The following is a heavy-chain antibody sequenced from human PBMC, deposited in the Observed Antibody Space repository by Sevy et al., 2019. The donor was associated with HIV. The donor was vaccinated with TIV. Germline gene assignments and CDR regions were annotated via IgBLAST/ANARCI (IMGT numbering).Heavy chain of an antibody. D-gene: IGHD6-13*01. CDR1: GGTFSSYA. CDR2: IIPIFGTA. V-gene: IGHV1-69*06. J-gene: IGHJ6*03. Sequence: ASVKVSCKASGGTFSSYAISWVRQAPGQGLEWMGGIIPIFGTANYAQKFQGRVTITADKSTSTAYMELSSLRSGDTAVYYCAREVGYSSSWSLGITGYYYYMDVWGKGTTVTVSS. CDR3: AREVGYSSSWSLGITGYYYYMDV.